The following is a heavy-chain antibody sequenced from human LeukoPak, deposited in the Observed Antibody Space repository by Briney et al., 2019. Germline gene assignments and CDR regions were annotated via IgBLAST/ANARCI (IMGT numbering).Heavy chain of an antibody. Sequence: ASVKVSCKAAGYTFTDYGINRVGRAPGEGLEWMGWISPHNGYTNYAQALQERITITTDISTSTAYLDVRSLRSADKAIYYCARTDPFQLVYGSGFQPWGQGTLVSASS. CDR2: ISPHNGYT. D-gene: IGHD3-10*01. V-gene: IGHV1-18*04. CDR1: GYTFTDYG. CDR3: ARTDPFQLVYGSGFQP. J-gene: IGHJ1*01.